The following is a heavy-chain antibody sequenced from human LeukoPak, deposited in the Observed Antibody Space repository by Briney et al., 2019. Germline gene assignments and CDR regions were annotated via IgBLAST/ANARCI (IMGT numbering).Heavy chain of an antibody. V-gene: IGHV3-30-3*01. CDR3: ARDQGIFDY. J-gene: IGHJ4*02. Sequence: PGRSLRLSCAASGFTFSGYAMHWVRQAPGKGLEWVAVISYDGSDKYYADSVKGRFTISRDNSKNTVYLQMNSLRDEDSAVYYCARDQGIFDYWGQGTLVTVSS. CDR1: GFTFSGYA. CDR2: ISYDGSDK.